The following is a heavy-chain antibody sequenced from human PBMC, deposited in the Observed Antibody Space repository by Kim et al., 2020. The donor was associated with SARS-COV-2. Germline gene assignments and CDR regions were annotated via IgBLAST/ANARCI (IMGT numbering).Heavy chain of an antibody. V-gene: IGHV4-34*01. J-gene: IGHJ4*02. CDR2: IHHTGIT. D-gene: IGHD3-16*02. CDR1: GGSFTNYY. Sequence: SETLSLTCGVNGGSFTNYYWSWIRQSPGTGLEWIGEIHHTGITNYSPSLKSRVTISVDTSKSQFSLKVPSVTAADTAVYYCARGRQLWGGYRYLYDSWGQGSLVTVSS. CDR3: ARGRQLWGGYRYLYDS.